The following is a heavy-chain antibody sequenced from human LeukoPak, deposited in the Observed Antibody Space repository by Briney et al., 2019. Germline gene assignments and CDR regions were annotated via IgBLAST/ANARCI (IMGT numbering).Heavy chain of an antibody. CDR2: IKPDGNDK. Sequence: GGSLRLSCVASGFTFSIHWMTWVRQAPGKGLEWVATIKPDGNDKFFVDSVKGRFTISRDNAKTSLFLQMNSLRAEDTAIYYCVYYDSSGYYYGRLRYWGQGTLVTVSS. J-gene: IGHJ4*02. V-gene: IGHV3-7*03. D-gene: IGHD3-22*01. CDR3: VYYDSSGYYYGRLRY. CDR1: GFTFSIHW.